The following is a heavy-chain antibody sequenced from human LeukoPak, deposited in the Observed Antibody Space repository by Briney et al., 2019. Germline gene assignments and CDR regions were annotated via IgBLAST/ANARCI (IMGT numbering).Heavy chain of an antibody. CDR2: ISWDGGST. Sequence: GGSLRLSCAASGFTFDDYAMHWVRQAPGKGLGWVSLISWDGGSTYYADSVKGRFTISRDNSKNSLYLQMNSLRAEDTALYYCAKDQRPGLYCSSTSCYSPSVFDYWGQGTLVTVSS. J-gene: IGHJ4*02. CDR3: AKDQRPGLYCSSTSCYSPSVFDY. V-gene: IGHV3-43D*04. CDR1: GFTFDDYA. D-gene: IGHD2-2*01.